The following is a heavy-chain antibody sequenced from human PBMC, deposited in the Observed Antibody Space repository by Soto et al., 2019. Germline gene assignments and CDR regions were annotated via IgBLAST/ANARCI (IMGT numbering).Heavy chain of an antibody. V-gene: IGHV3-33*01. CDR3: ARDDQGEQWLPHFDY. D-gene: IGHD6-19*01. Sequence: QVQLVESGGGVVQPGRSLRLSCAASGFTFSSYGMHWVRQAPGKGLEWVAVIWYDGSNKYYADSVKGRFTISRDNSKNTLYLQMNSLRAEDTAVYYCARDDQGEQWLPHFDYWGQGTLVTVSS. J-gene: IGHJ4*02. CDR1: GFTFSSYG. CDR2: IWYDGSNK.